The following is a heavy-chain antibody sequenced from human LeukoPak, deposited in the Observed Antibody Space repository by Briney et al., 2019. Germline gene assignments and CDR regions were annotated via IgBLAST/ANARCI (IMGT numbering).Heavy chain of an antibody. J-gene: IGHJ4*02. D-gene: IGHD7-27*01. Sequence: ASVKVSCKASGYTFTSYDIDWVRQATGQGLEWMGWMSPNSGNTGYAQKFQGRVTMTRNTFINTAYMELSSLRSEDTAVYYCARGPPNWGFDYWGPGTLVTVSS. V-gene: IGHV1-8*01. CDR3: ARGPPNWGFDY. CDR2: MSPNSGNT. CDR1: GYTFTSYD.